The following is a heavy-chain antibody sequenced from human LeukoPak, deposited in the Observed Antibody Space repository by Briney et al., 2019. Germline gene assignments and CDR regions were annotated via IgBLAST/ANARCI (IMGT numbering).Heavy chain of an antibody. CDR3: ASHSSGYYT. V-gene: IGHV3-7*01. Sequence: GGSLRLSCAASGFTFSSYWMSWVRQAPGKGLEWVANIKQDGSEKYYVDSVKGRFAISRDNAKNSLFLQMYSLRAEDTDVYYCASHSSGYYTWGEGTLVTVSS. D-gene: IGHD3-22*01. CDR1: GFTFSSYW. J-gene: IGHJ5*02. CDR2: IKQDGSEK.